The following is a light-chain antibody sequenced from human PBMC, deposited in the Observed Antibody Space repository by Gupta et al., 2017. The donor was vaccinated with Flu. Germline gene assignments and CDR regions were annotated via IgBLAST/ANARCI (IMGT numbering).Light chain of an antibody. Sequence: SVTISCTGTSSDIGSYNRVSWYHQPPGKAPKLMIYEVSNRPSGVPNRFSGSKSGNTASLTISGLQAEDEADYYCSSYTSSSTYVFGTGTKVTVL. CDR2: EVS. J-gene: IGLJ1*01. V-gene: IGLV2-18*02. CDR1: SSDIGSYNR. CDR3: SSYTSSSTYV.